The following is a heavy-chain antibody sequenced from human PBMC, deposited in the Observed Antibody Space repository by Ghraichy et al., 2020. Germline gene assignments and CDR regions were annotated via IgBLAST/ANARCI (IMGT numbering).Heavy chain of an antibody. CDR1: GGSFSGYY. Sequence: SETLSLTCAVYGGSFSGYYWSWIRQPPGKGLEWIGEINHSGSTNYNPSLKSRVTISVDTSKNQFSLKLSSVTAADTAVYYCASGSGGTAFDYWGQGTLVTVSS. J-gene: IGHJ4*02. CDR3: ASGSGGTAFDY. D-gene: IGHD2-15*01. V-gene: IGHV4-34*01. CDR2: INHSGST.